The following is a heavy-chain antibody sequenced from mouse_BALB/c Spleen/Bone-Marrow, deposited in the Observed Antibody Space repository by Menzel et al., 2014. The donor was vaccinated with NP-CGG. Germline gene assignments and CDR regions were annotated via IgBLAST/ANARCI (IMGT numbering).Heavy chain of an antibody. CDR1: GFDFSRYW. D-gene: IGHD1-1*01. J-gene: IGHJ4*01. CDR2: INPESNTI. CDR3: ARLGYYGMMAF. Sequence: EVKVVESGGGPVQPGGSLKLSCAVSGFDFSRYWMSWVRQAPGKGPEWIGEINPESNTINYTPSLKDKFIISRDNAKNTLYLQMSKVRSEDTALYYCARLGYYGMMAFWGQGTSVTVSS. V-gene: IGHV4-1*02.